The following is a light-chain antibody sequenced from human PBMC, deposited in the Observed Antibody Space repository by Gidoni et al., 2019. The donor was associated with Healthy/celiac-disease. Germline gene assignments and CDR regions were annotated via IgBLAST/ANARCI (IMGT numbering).Light chain of an antibody. Sequence: DIQMPQPPSSLPASVGDRVTITCRASQSISSYLNWYHQKPGKAPKLLIYAASSLQSGVPSRFSGSRSGTDFTLTISSLQPEDFATYYCQQSYSTPPTFGQGTKVEIK. CDR1: QSISSY. CDR2: AAS. CDR3: QQSYSTPPT. J-gene: IGKJ1*01. V-gene: IGKV1-39*01.